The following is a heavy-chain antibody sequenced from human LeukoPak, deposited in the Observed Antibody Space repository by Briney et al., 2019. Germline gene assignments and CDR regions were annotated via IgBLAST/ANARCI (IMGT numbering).Heavy chain of an antibody. D-gene: IGHD3-22*01. CDR1: GFTFSSYW. J-gene: IGHJ4*02. Sequence: GGSLRLSCAASGFTFSSYWMHWVRQAPGKGLVWVSRINSDGSSTSYADSVKGRFTISRDNAKNTLYLQMNSLRAEDTAVYYCGRGSSDYYDSSGYDHWGRGTLVTVSS. V-gene: IGHV3-74*01. CDR3: GRGSSDYYDSSGYDH. CDR2: INSDGSST.